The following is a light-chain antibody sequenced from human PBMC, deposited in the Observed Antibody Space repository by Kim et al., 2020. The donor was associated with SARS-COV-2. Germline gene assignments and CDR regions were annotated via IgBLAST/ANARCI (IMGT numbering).Light chain of an antibody. V-gene: IGKV1-5*03. CDR3: QQYHSSPWT. CDR2: KAS. J-gene: IGKJ1*01. Sequence: ASVGDRVTITCRASRSVSSWLAWYQQKPGKAPNLLIYKASSLESGVPSRFSGSGSGTEFTLTISSLQPDDFATYYCQQYHSSPWTFGQGTKVDIK. CDR1: RSVSSW.